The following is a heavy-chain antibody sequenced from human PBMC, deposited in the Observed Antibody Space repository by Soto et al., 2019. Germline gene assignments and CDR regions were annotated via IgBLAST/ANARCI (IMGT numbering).Heavy chain of an antibody. V-gene: IGHV3-23*01. Sequence: PGGSLRLSCAASGFTFSSYAMSWVRQAPGKGLEWVSATSGSGGSTYYADSVKGRFTISRESSKNTLYLQMNSLRAEDTAVYYCAKDYYDSGGYHPSPYFDYWGQGTRGTVSA. CDR1: GFTFSSYA. CDR3: AKDYYDSGGYHPSPYFDY. J-gene: IGHJ4*02. CDR2: TSGSGGST. D-gene: IGHD3-22*01.